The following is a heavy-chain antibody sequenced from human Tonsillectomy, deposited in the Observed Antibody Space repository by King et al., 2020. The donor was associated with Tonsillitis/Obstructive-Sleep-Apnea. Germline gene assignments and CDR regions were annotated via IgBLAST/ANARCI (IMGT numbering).Heavy chain of an antibody. V-gene: IGHV4-39*01. CDR2: IYYSGST. CDR1: GGSISSSSYY. Sequence: QLQESGPGLVKPSETLSLTCTVSGGSISSSSYYWGWIRQPPGKGLEWIGSIYYSGSTYYNPSLKSRVTISVDTSKNQFSLKLSSVTAADTAVYYCASYVLRYFDWFYNWFGPWGQGTLVTVSS. J-gene: IGHJ5*02. CDR3: ASYVLRYFDWFYNWFGP. D-gene: IGHD3-9*01.